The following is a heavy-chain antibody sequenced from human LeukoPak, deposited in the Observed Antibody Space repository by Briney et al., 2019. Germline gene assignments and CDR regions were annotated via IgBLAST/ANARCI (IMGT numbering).Heavy chain of an antibody. D-gene: IGHD6-13*01. V-gene: IGHV1-2*06. J-gene: IGHJ6*02. Sequence: ASVKVSCKASGYTFTGYYMHWVRQAPGQGLEWIGRINSNSGGTNYAQKFQGRVTMTRDTSISTAYMELSRLTSDDTAVYYCARDLGSSSWYYSYGMDVWGQGTTVTVSS. CDR2: INSNSGGT. CDR3: ARDLGSSSWYYSYGMDV. CDR1: GYTFTGYY.